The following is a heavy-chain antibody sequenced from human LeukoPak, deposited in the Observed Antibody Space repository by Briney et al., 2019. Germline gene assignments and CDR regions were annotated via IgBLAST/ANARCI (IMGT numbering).Heavy chain of an antibody. J-gene: IGHJ4*02. D-gene: IGHD3-10*01. CDR1: GYRFTSYW. CDR2: IDPSDSYT. CDR3: ARHQYYYGSGTPSLVY. V-gene: IGHV5-10-1*01. Sequence: GESLKISCKGSGYRFTSYWISWVRQMPGKGLEWMGRIDPSDSYTNYSPSFQGHVTISADKSISTAYLQWSSLKASDTAMYYCARHQYYYGSGTPSLVYWGQGTLVTVSS.